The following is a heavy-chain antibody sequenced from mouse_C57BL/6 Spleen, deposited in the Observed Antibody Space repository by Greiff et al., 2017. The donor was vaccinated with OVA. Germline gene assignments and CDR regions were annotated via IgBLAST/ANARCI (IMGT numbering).Heavy chain of an antibody. D-gene: IGHD2-3*01. J-gene: IGHJ3*01. CDR1: GFTFSSYA. Sequence: DVKLVESGGGLVKPGGSLKLSCAASGFTFSSYAMSWVRQTPEKRLEWVATISDGGSYTYYPDNVKGRFTISRDNAKNNLYLQMSHLKSEDTAMYDCARADGYYVGFAYWGQGTLVTVSA. V-gene: IGHV5-4*03. CDR3: ARADGYYVGFAY. CDR2: ISDGGSYT.